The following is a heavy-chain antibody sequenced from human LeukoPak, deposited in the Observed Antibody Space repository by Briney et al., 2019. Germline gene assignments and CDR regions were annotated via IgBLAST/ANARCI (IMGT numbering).Heavy chain of an antibody. Sequence: ASVKVSCKASGHTFTGYYMHWVRQAPGQGLEWMGWINPYSGGTNYAQKFQGRVTMTRDTSISTAYMELSSLRSDDTAVYYCARGGSTTTVTSYYFDYWGREPWSPSPQ. CDR1: GHTFTGYY. CDR3: ARGGSTTTVTSYYFDY. D-gene: IGHD4-17*01. J-gene: IGHJ4*02. V-gene: IGHV1-2*02. CDR2: INPYSGGT.